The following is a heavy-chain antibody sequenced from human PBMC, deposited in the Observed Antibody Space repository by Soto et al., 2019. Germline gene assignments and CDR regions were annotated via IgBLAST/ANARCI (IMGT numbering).Heavy chain of an antibody. Sequence: PSETLSLTCTVSGGSISSSSYYWGWIRQPPGKGLEWIGSIYYSGSTYYNPSLKSRVTISVDTSKNQFSLKLSSVTAADTAVYYCVVSSWYDDDWGQGTLVTVSS. V-gene: IGHV4-39*01. CDR1: GGSISSSSYY. CDR2: IYYSGST. D-gene: IGHD6-13*01. CDR3: VVSSWYDDD. J-gene: IGHJ4*02.